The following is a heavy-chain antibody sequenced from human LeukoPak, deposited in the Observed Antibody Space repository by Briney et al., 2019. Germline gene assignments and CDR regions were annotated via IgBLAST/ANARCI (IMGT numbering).Heavy chain of an antibody. J-gene: IGHJ4*02. CDR1: GGSFSGFY. V-gene: IGHV4-59*01. CDR2: FYYTGST. Sequence: SETLSLTCAVYGGSFSGFYWSWIRQPPGKGLEWIGYFYYTGSTIYNPSLKSRVTISGDMSKNQFSLRVNSVTAADTAVYYCASNYYGSGSLDYWGQGNLVTVSS. CDR3: ASNYYGSGSLDY. D-gene: IGHD3-10*01.